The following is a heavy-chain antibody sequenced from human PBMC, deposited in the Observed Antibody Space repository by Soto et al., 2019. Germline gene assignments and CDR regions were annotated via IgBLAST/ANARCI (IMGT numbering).Heavy chain of an antibody. Sequence: SDTLSLTCTVSGGSISSGDYYWSWIRHPPGKGLEWIGYIYYSGSTYYNPSLKSRVTISVDTSKNQFSLKLSSVTAADTAVYYCARGAGPFXSGYYRPFDYWGQGTLVTVSS. CDR3: ARGAGPFXSGYYRPFDY. J-gene: IGHJ4*02. D-gene: IGHD3-3*01. CDR2: IYYSGST. V-gene: IGHV4-30-4*02. CDR1: GGSISSGDYY.